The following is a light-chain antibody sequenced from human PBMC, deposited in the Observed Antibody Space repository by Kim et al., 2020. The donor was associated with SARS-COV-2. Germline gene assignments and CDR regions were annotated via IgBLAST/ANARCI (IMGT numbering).Light chain of an antibody. V-gene: IGLV3-19*01. CDR2: GKN. CDR1: SLRNYY. Sequence: ALGQTVRIKCQGDSLRNYYASWYQQKPGQAPIVVIYGKNNRLSGIPDRFSGSSSGITASLTITGAQPEDEADYYCNSRDSSTNQLVFGGGTQLTVL. J-gene: IGLJ2*01. CDR3: NSRDSSTNQLV.